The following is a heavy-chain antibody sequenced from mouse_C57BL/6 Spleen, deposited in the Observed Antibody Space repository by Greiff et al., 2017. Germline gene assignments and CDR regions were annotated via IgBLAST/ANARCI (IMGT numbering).Heavy chain of an antibody. Sequence: QVQLQQPGAELVKPGASVKLSCKASGYTFTSYWMHWVKQRPGQGLEWIGMIHPNSGSTNYNEKFKSKATLTVDKSSSTAYMQLSSLTSEDSAVXYCARRTYDYYYFDYWGQGTTLTVSS. J-gene: IGHJ2*01. D-gene: IGHD2-4*01. CDR3: ARRTYDYYYFDY. CDR1: GYTFTSYW. V-gene: IGHV1-64*01. CDR2: IHPNSGST.